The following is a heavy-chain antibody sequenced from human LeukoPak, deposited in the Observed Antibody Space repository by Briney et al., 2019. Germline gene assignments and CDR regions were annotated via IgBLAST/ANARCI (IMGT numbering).Heavy chain of an antibody. V-gene: IGHV1-18*01. CDR3: ATVVAVLAESYFDY. CDR1: AYTFTSYA. J-gene: IGHJ4*02. Sequence: ASVKVSCKASAYTFTSYAITWVRQAPGQGLEWMGWISAYSGNTNYAQRLQGRVTMTTDTSTSTAYMELRSLRSDDTAVYYCATVVAVLAESYFDYWGQGTLVTVSS. D-gene: IGHD6-19*01. CDR2: ISAYSGNT.